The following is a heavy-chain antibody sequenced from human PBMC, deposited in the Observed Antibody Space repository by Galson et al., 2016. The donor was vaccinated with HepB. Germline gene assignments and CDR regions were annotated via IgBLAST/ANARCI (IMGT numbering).Heavy chain of an antibody. Sequence: ETLSLTCAVSGGSISSYSWWSWVRQPPGQGLEWIGEIYHTGTTNYNSSLKSRVTISVDNSKNQFSLKLSSVTAADTAVYYCARAQSVAGSGIYFNYWGQGSLVTVSS. CDR2: IYHTGTT. V-gene: IGHV4-4*02. CDR3: ARAQSVAGSGIYFNY. CDR1: GGSISSYSW. D-gene: IGHD3-10*01. J-gene: IGHJ4*02.